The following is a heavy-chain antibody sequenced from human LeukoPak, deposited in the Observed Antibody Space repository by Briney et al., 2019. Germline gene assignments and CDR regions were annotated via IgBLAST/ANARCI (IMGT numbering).Heavy chain of an antibody. V-gene: IGHV4-34*01. CDR1: GGSFSGYY. CDR3: ARGVAYYYESPLVY. Sequence: PSETLSLTCAVYGGSFSGYYWSWIRQPPGKGLEWIGEINHSGSTNYNPSLKSRVTISVDTSKNQFSLKLSSVTAADTAVYYCARGVAYYYESPLVYWGQGTLVTVSS. D-gene: IGHD3-22*01. J-gene: IGHJ4*02. CDR2: INHSGST.